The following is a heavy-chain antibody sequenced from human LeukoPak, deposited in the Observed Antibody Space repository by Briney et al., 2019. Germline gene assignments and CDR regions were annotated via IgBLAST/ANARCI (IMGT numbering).Heavy chain of an antibody. CDR2: TWFDGKHK. D-gene: IGHD6-19*01. Sequence: PGGSLRLSCAASGFNFSTCDMHWVRQAPGKGLEWVAVTWFDGKHKQYADSVKGRFSISRDNSKNILYLDMNSLRADDTAVYYCAKDRAVAGSDARYYFDYWGQGILVTVSS. CDR1: GFNFSTCD. V-gene: IGHV3-33*06. J-gene: IGHJ4*02. CDR3: AKDRAVAGSDARYYFDY.